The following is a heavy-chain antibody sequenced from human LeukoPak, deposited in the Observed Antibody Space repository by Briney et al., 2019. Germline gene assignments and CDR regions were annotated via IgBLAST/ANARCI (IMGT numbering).Heavy chain of an antibody. Sequence: ASVKVSCKASGYTFTTYGISWVRQPPGQGLECMGWINPYNGNTNYAQKLQGRVTMTTDTSTSTAYMELRSLRSDDTAVYYCARELYGRFEHWGQGTLVTVSS. CDR3: ARELYGRFEH. CDR1: GYTFTTYG. V-gene: IGHV1-18*01. D-gene: IGHD2-2*02. J-gene: IGHJ4*02. CDR2: INPYNGNT.